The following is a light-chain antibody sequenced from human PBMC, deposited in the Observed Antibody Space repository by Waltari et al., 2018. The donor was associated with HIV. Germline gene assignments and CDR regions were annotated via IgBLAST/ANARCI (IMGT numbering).Light chain of an antibody. CDR1: QTISSY. J-gene: IGKJ1*01. V-gene: IGKV1-39*01. CDR3: QQSYSTPWT. CDR2: AAS. Sequence: DIQMTQSPSSLSASVGDRVTITCRASQTISSYLNWYQQKPENAPKLMIYAASSLQSGVPSRFSGSGSGTDFTLTISSLQPEDFVTYYCQQSYSTPWTFGQGTKVEIK.